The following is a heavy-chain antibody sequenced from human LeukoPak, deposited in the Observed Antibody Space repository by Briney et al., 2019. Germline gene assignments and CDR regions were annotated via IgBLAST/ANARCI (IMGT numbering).Heavy chain of an antibody. Sequence: GESLKISCKGSGYTFASYYIGWVRQMPGKGLEWMGIIYPGDSGTTYSPSFQGQVTISADKSISTAYLQWGSLKASDTAMYYCARSVAAAGPAFDYWGQGTLVTVSS. CDR3: ARSVAAAGPAFDY. V-gene: IGHV5-51*01. CDR2: IYPGDSGT. J-gene: IGHJ4*02. D-gene: IGHD6-13*01. CDR1: GYTFASYY.